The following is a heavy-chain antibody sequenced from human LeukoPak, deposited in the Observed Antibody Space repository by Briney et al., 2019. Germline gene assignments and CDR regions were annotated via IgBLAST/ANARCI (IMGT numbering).Heavy chain of an antibody. CDR2: IYTSGST. Sequence: PSETLSLTCTVSGGSISSYYWSWIRQPAGKGLEWIGRIYTSGSTNYNPSLKSRVTMSVDTSKNQFSLKLSSVTAADTAVYYCARTLDVLRYFNWFDPWGQGTLVTVSS. CDR3: ARTLDVLRYFNWFDP. J-gene: IGHJ5*02. D-gene: IGHD3-9*01. CDR1: GGSISSYY. V-gene: IGHV4-4*07.